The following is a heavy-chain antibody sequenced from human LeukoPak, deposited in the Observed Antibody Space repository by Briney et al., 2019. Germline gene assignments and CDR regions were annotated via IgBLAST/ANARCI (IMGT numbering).Heavy chain of an antibody. D-gene: IGHD1-7*01. CDR1: AFSLNAYN. Sequence: GGSLRLSCAASAFSLNAYNMNWVRQAPGKGLEWVSVIYSGGSTYYADSVKGRFTISRDNSKNSLYLQMNSLRAEDTAVYYCARMNYVSSGWGAPFDYWGQGTLVTVSS. J-gene: IGHJ4*02. V-gene: IGHV3-66*01. CDR2: IYSGGST. CDR3: ARMNYVSSGWGAPFDY.